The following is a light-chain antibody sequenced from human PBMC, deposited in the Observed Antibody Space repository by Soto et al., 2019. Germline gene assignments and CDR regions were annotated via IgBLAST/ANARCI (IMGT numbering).Light chain of an antibody. Sequence: QSVLTQPPSVSGAPGQRVTISCTGSSSNIGAGYDVHGYQQLPGTAPKRLIYGTSNRPSGVPDRFSGSKSGTSASLAITGLQAEDEADYYCQSYDSSLSGSVFGGGTKLTVL. CDR3: QSYDSSLSGSV. V-gene: IGLV1-40*01. CDR1: SSNIGAGYD. J-gene: IGLJ2*01. CDR2: GTS.